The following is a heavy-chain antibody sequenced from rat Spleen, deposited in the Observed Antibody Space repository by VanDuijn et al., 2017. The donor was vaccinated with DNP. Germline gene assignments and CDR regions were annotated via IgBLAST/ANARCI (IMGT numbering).Heavy chain of an antibody. V-gene: IGHV5-46*01. Sequence: EVQLVESGGGLVQPGRSMKLSCAASGFTFSDFPMAWVRQTPTKGLEWFATISTNGGGTYYRDSVRGRFTISRDNAKSTLYLQMDSLRSEETATYYCAKAGGYSPWYFDYWGQGVMVTVSS. J-gene: IGHJ2*01. CDR1: GFTFSDFP. D-gene: IGHD1-11*01. CDR2: ISTNGGGT. CDR3: AKAGGYSPWYFDY.